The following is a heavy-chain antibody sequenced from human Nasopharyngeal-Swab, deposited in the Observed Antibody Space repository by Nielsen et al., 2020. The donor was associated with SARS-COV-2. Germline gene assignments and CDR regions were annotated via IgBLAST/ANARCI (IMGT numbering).Heavy chain of an antibody. CDR3: ARDSLLYCNSLTCSGVEGFDL. CDR1: VYIFTGYG. J-gene: IGHJ3*01. CDR2: ISVHNGRT. V-gene: IGHV1-18*01. D-gene: IGHD2/OR15-2a*01. Sequence: ASVKVSCKTSVYIFTGYGLSWVRQAPGQGLEWMGWISVHNGRTNYAQNFQDRVTVTADTSTFTAYMELRCLRSDDTAVYYCARDSLLYCNSLTCSGVEGFDLWGQGTMVIVSS.